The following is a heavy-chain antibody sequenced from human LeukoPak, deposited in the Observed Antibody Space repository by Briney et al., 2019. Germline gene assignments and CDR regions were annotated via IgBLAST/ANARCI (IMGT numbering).Heavy chain of an antibody. J-gene: IGHJ5*02. CDR3: ARAPINPINWFDP. V-gene: IGHV1-69*06. CDR1: GGTFSSYA. CDR2: IIPIFGTA. Sequence: GSSVKVSCKASGGTFSSYAISWVRQAPGQGLEWMGGIIPIFGTANYAQKFQGRVTITADKSTSTAYVELSSLRSEDTAVYYCARAPINPINWFDPWGQGTLVTVSS.